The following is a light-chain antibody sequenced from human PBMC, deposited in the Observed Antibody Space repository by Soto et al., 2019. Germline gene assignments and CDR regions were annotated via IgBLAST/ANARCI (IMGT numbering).Light chain of an antibody. J-gene: IGLJ2*01. CDR1: NTNVGAYNY. CDR3: CSFAGIATPVT. Sequence: QSALTQPRSVSGSPGQSVTISCTGNNTNVGAYNYVSWYQQLPGKAPKLIIYDVSTRPSGVPDRFSGAKSANTASLTSSGLRPEDEADYYCCSFAGIATPVTFGGGTQLTVL. CDR2: DVS. V-gene: IGLV2-11*01.